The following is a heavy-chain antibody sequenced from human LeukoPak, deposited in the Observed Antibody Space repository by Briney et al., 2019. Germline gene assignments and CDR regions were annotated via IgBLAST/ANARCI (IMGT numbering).Heavy chain of an antibody. D-gene: IGHD2-15*01. Sequence: VASVKVSCKASGGTFSSYAISWVRQAPRQGLEWMGGIIPIFGTANYAQKFQGRVTITADESTSTAYMELSSLRSEDTAVYYCARGVGYCSGGSCREYYLDYWGQGTLVTVSS. V-gene: IGHV1-69*13. CDR1: GGTFSSYA. CDR3: ARGVGYCSGGSCREYYLDY. CDR2: IIPIFGTA. J-gene: IGHJ4*02.